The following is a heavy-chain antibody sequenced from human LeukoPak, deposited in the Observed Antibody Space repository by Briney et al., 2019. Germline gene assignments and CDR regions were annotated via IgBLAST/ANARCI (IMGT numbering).Heavy chain of an antibody. D-gene: IGHD2-2*01. V-gene: IGHV4-34*01. Sequence: SETLSLTCAVYGGSFSGYYGSWIRQPPGKGLEWIGEINHSGSTNYNPSLKSRVTISVDTSKNQFSLKLSSVTAADTAVYYCARVLYCSSTSCYLYYYYYYGMDVWGQGTTVTVSS. CDR1: GGSFSGYY. CDR2: INHSGST. CDR3: ARVLYCSSTSCYLYYYYYYGMDV. J-gene: IGHJ6*02.